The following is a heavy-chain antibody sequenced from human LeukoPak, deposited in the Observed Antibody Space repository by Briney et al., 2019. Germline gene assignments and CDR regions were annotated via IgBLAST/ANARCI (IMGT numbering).Heavy chain of an antibody. CDR2: IIPIFGTA. D-gene: IGHD3-3*02. CDR1: GGTFSSYA. CDR3: ARNPSTSIRYYYYCMDV. Sequence: SVKVSCKASGGTFSSYAISWVRQAPGQGLEWMGGIIPIFGTANYAQKFQGRVTITTDESTSIAYMELSSLRSEDTAVYYCARNPSTSIRYYYYCMDVWGKGTTVTVSS. J-gene: IGHJ6*03. V-gene: IGHV1-69*05.